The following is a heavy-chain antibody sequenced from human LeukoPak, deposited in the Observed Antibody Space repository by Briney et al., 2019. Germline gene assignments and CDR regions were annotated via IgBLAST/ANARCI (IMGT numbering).Heavy chain of an antibody. CDR2: ISAYNGNT. Sequence: GASVKVSCKASGFTFTSYGISWVRQAPGQGLEWLGWISAYNGNTDYAQKFQGKVTMTTHTSTSTAHMDLRSLKSDDTAVYYCARGQITSAWLDCWGQGTLVTVSP. CDR1: GFTFTSYG. V-gene: IGHV1-18*01. CDR3: ARGQITSAWLDC. J-gene: IGHJ4*02. D-gene: IGHD6-19*01.